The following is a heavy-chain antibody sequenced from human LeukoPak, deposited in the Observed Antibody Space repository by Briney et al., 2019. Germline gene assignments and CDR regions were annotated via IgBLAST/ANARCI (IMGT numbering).Heavy chain of an antibody. D-gene: IGHD3-16*01. V-gene: IGHV3-7*03. CDR3: AKDRANWAIDD. CDR2: LNLDGSDK. Sequence: GGSLRLSCVVSGFTFSESWMSWVRQAPGKGLGWVASLNLDGSDKYYVDSVKGRFTISRDNAKNSLYLQMDSLRVEDTAVYYCAKDRANWAIDDWGQGTQVTVSS. CDR1: GFTFSESW. J-gene: IGHJ4*02.